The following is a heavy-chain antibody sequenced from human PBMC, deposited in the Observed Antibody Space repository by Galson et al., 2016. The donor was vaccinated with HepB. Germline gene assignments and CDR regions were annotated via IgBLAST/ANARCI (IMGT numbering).Heavy chain of an antibody. D-gene: IGHD6-6*01. V-gene: IGHV1-18*01. CDR1: GHTFTSYA. CDR2: IDTSNGNT. J-gene: IGHJ4*02. CDR3: ARHYSSTWPAGLIFDS. Sequence: SVKVSCKASGHTFTSYAISWVRQAPAQALEYLGWIDTSNGNTNYPQKFQDRVTLTTDTSTSTTYMELRSLISDDTAVYYCARHYSSTWPAGLIFDSWGPGTRVTVSS.